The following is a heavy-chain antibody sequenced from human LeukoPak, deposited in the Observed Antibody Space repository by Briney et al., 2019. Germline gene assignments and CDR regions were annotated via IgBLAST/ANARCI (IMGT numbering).Heavy chain of an antibody. J-gene: IGHJ3*02. CDR1: GGSISSGGYY. V-gene: IGHV4-30-2*01. CDR3: ARDQGLRRDIVVVPAAEGAFDI. D-gene: IGHD2-2*01. CDR2: IYHSGST. Sequence: SETLSLTCTVSGGSISSGGYYWSWIRQPPEKGLEWIGYIYHSGSTYYNPSLKSRVTISVDRSKNQFSLKLSSVTAADTAVYYCARDQGLRRDIVVVPAAEGAFDIWGQGTMVTVSS.